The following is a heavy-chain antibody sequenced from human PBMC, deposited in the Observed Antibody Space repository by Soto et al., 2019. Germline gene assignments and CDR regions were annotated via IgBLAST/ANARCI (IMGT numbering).Heavy chain of an antibody. Sequence: QLQLQESGPGLVKPSETLSLTCTVSGGSISSSSYYWGWIRQPPGKGLEWIGSIYYSGRTYYNPSLKSRVTIPVDTSKNQFSLKLSSVTAADTAVYYCARRSGYVTAVRVWYFDLWGRGTLVTVSS. D-gene: IGHD2-21*02. CDR2: IYYSGRT. CDR1: GGSISSSSYY. V-gene: IGHV4-39*01. CDR3: ARRSGYVTAVRVWYFDL. J-gene: IGHJ2*01.